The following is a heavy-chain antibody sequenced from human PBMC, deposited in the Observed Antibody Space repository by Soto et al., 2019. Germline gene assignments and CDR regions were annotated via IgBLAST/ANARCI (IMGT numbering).Heavy chain of an antibody. CDR3: TREDY. J-gene: IGHJ4*02. CDR1: GFTFSNYA. V-gene: IGHV3-30-3*01. Sequence: QVQLVESGGGVVQPGRSLRLSCAAFGFTFSNYAMHWVRQAPGKGLEWVAVIVNDGNSKYYADSVKGRFTISRDNSKNTLYLQMNSLRGEDTALYYCTREDYWGQGTLVTVSS. CDR2: IVNDGNSK.